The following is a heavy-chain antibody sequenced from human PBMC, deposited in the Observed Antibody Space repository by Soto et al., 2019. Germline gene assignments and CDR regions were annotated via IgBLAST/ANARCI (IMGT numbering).Heavy chain of an antibody. D-gene: IGHD5-18*01. CDR3: ARDAPYSSAGRRYYYGVDV. CDR2: ISAYNGDT. J-gene: IGHJ6*02. CDR1: GYTFTSYG. V-gene: IGHV1-18*01. Sequence: QVQLVQSGGEVKKPGASVKVSCKVSGYTFTSYGISWVRQAPGQGLEWMGWISAYNGDTNYAQKFQGRVTMTPDTSTSTAYMELRSLRSDDTAVYYCARDAPYSSAGRRYYYGVDVWGQGTTVTVSS.